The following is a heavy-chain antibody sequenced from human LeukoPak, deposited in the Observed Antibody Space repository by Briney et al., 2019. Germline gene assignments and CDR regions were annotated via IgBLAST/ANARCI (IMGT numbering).Heavy chain of an antibody. CDR1: GGTFSSYA. J-gene: IGHJ6*03. CDR3: ARVMRRAGPYYYYYYYMDV. CDR2: IIPIFGTA. V-gene: IGHV1-69*13. Sequence: ASVKVPCKASGGTFSSYAISWVRQAPGQGLEWMGGIIPIFGTANYAQKFQGRVTITADESTSTAYMELSSLRSEDTAVYYCARVMRRAGPYYYYYYYMDVWGKGTTVTISS.